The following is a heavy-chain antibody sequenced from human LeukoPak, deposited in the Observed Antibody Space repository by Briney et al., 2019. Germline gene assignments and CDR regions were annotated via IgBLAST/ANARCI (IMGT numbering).Heavy chain of an antibody. CDR2: ISWDGGST. J-gene: IGHJ5*02. CDR1: GFTLDVYT. V-gene: IGHV3-43*01. Sequence: GGSLRLSCAASGFTLDVYTMHWVRHAPREGLECVSHISWDGGSTYYAHSVKGRFTLSRDNSKNSLYLQMNSRRTEDTALYYWAKGSGDYGDYDDWFDRWGQGTLVTASS. D-gene: IGHD4-17*01. CDR3: AKGSGDYGDYDDWFDR.